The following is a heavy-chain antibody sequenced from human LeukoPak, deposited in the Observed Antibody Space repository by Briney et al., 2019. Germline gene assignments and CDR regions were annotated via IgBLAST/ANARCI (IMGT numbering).Heavy chain of an antibody. CDR1: GGSISSNTNY. J-gene: IGHJ6*02. CDR2: IYYRGSI. CDR3: ARDRSNSYYYYYGMDV. D-gene: IGHD4-23*01. Sequence: SETLSLTCTVSGGSISSNTNYWGWIRQSPGKGLEWIGSIYYRGSIYSNPSLKSRVTMSVDTSKNQFSLKLSSVTAADTAVYYCARDRSNSYYYYYGMDVWGQGTTVTVSS. V-gene: IGHV4-39*02.